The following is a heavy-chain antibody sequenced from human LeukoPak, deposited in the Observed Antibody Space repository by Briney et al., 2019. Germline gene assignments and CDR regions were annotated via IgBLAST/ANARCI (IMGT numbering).Heavy chain of an antibody. CDR2: MNPNSGNT. CDR3: AGYSSGWRQLNFDY. V-gene: IGHV1-8*01. Sequence: ASVKVSCKASGYTFTSYDINWVRQATGQGLEWMGWMNPNSGNTGYAQKFQGRVTMTRDTSISTAYMELSSLRSEDTAVYYCAGYSSGWRQLNFDYWGQGTLVTVSS. D-gene: IGHD6-19*01. J-gene: IGHJ4*02. CDR1: GYTFTSYD.